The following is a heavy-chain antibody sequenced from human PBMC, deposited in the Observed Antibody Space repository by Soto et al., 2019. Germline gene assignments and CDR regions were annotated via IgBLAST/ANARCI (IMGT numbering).Heavy chain of an antibody. CDR2: ISSTTNYI. CDR3: ARESEDLTSNFDY. J-gene: IGHJ4*02. CDR1: GFTFTRYS. V-gene: IGHV3-21*06. Sequence: GGSLRLSCAASGFTFTRYSMNWVRQAPGKGLEWVSSISSTTNYIYYGDSMKGRFTISRDNAKNSLYLEMNSLRAEDTAVYYRARESEDLTSNFDYWGQGTLVTVSS.